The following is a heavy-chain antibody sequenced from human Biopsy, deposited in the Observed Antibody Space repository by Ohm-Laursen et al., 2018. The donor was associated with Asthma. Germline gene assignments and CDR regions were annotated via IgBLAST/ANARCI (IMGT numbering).Heavy chain of an antibody. D-gene: IGHD6-13*01. CDR2: INHSGST. J-gene: IGHJ6*02. CDR3: ARITSDRIAAAGRYYYYGMDV. CDR1: GGSFSGYY. Sequence: PSQTLSLTCAVYGGSFSGYYWSWIRQPPGKGLEWIGEINHSGSTNYNPSLKSRVTISVDTSKNQFSLKLSSVTAADTAVYYCARITSDRIAAAGRYYYYGMDVWGQGTTVTVSS. V-gene: IGHV4-34*01.